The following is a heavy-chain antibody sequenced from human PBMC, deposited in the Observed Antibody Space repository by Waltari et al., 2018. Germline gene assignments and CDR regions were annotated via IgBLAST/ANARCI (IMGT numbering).Heavy chain of an antibody. Sequence: QVRLQESGPGLVKPSETLSLTCTVSGGSISSYYWSWIRQPPGKGLEWIGYIYYSGSTNYNPSLKSRVTISVDTSKNQFSLKLSSVTAADTAVYYCARGIAALSGMDVWGQGTTVTVSS. V-gene: IGHV4-59*01. D-gene: IGHD6-6*01. CDR3: ARGIAALSGMDV. CDR1: GGSISSYY. CDR2: IYYSGST. J-gene: IGHJ6*02.